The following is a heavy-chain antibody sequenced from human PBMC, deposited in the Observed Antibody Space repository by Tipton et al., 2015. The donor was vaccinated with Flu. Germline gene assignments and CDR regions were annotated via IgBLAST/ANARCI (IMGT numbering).Heavy chain of an antibody. CDR1: GDSVRNDGYY. CDR2: IHNNGNT. J-gene: IGHJ3*02. V-gene: IGHV4-30-4*08. D-gene: IGHD7-27*01. Sequence: TLSLTCTVSGDSVRNDGYYWTWVRQFPGKGLEWIGNIHNNGNTYYNPSLKSRVTKSVDTSKNQFSLKLSSVTAADTAVYYCARHGKDTGDYLASFDIWGQGTMVTVSS. CDR3: ARHGKDTGDYLASFDI.